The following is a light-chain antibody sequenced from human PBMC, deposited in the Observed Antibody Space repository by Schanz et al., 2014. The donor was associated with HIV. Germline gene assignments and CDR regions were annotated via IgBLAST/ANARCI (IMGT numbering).Light chain of an antibody. Sequence: DIQMTQSPSPLSASVGDRVTITCRASQSISSYLNWYQQKPGKAPKLLIYAASILHSGVPSRFSGSGSGTEFTLTISSLQPEDFATYYCLQHNSYPRTFGQGTKVEIK. CDR2: AAS. J-gene: IGKJ1*01. V-gene: IGKV1-17*01. CDR3: LQHNSYPRT. CDR1: QSISSY.